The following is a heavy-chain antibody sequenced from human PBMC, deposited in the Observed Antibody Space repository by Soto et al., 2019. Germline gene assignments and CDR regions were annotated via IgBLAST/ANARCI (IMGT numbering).Heavy chain of an antibody. J-gene: IGHJ5*02. Sequence: VNLSRKASVYSNSVYAISWVRQATGQGLEWMGGIIPIFGTANYAQKFQGRVTITADESTSTAYMELSSLRSEDTAVYYCARVGREQQLVPWGQGTLVTVSS. CDR2: IIPIFGTA. CDR1: VYSNSVYA. D-gene: IGHD6-13*01. CDR3: ARVGREQQLVP. V-gene: IGHV1-69*13.